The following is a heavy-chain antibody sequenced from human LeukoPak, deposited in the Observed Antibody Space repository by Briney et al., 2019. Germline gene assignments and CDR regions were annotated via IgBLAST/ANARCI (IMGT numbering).Heavy chain of an antibody. J-gene: IGHJ5*02. CDR3: VREPSGELYRHLHA. CDR1: GFIFSTYS. D-gene: IGHD4-11*01. CDR2: YSSKKNYI. V-gene: IGHV3-21*06. Sequence: PGGSLRLSCAASGFIFSTYSMNWVRQAPGRGLEWVSAYSSKKNYIYYAPSVEGRFTISRDDAKNSLYLQMNSLRVEDTAVYYCVREPSGELYRHLHAWGQGTLVIVSS.